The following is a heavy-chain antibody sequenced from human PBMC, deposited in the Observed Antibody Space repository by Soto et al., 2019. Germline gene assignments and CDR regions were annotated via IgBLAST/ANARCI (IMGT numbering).Heavy chain of an antibody. CDR1: GYTFTAYW. CDR3: ARGGYSGNSKDPFYI. Sequence: GESLKISCKGSGYTFTAYWIGWVRQMPGKGLEWMGIIYPGDSDTRYSPSFRGQVTISADKSSSTAYLQWSSLKASDTAMFYCARGGYSGNSKDPFYIWGPGTMVTVSS. D-gene: IGHD6-25*01. J-gene: IGHJ3*02. V-gene: IGHV5-51*01. CDR2: IYPGDSDT.